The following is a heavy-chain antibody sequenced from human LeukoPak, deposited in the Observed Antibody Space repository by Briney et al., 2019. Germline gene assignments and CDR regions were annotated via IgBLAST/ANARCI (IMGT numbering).Heavy chain of an antibody. CDR1: GFTFSSYG. CDR3: ARYCGGDCYGMDV. Sequence: PGGSLRLSCAASGFTFSSYGMHWVRQAPGKGLEWVAVISYDGSNKYYADSVKGRFTISRDNPKNSLHLQMNSLRAEDTAVYYCARYCGGDCYGMDVWGQGTTVTVSS. V-gene: IGHV3-30*03. CDR2: ISYDGSNK. J-gene: IGHJ6*02. D-gene: IGHD2-21*02.